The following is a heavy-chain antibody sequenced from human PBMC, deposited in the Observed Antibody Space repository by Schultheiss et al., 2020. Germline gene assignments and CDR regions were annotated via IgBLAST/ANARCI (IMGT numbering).Heavy chain of an antibody. CDR2: INHSGST. CDR1: GGSISSYY. J-gene: IGHJ4*02. D-gene: IGHD5-18*01. CDR3: ARGRIRSAWIQLWYGIDY. Sequence: SETLSLTCTVSGGSISSYYWSWIRQPPGKGLEWIGEINHSGSTNYNPSLKSRVTISVDTSKNQFSLKLSSVTAADTAVYYCARGRIRSAWIQLWYGIDYWGQGTLVTVSS. V-gene: IGHV4-34*01.